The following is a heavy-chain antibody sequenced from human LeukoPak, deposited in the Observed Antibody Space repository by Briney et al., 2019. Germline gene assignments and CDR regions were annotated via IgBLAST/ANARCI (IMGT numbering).Heavy chain of an antibody. CDR3: ARIGHEDYYFDY. Sequence: PSETLSLTCTVSGGSISSYYWSWIRQPPGKGLDWIGYIYYSGSTNYNPSLKSRVTISVDTSKNQFSLKLSSVTAADTAVYYCARIGHEDYYFDYWGQGTLVTVSS. CDR2: IYYSGST. CDR1: GGSISSYY. J-gene: IGHJ4*02. V-gene: IGHV4-59*01.